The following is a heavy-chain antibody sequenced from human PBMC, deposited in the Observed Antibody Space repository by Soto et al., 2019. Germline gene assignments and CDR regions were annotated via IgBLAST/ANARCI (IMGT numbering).Heavy chain of an antibody. CDR2: IIPIFGTA. CDR1: GGSFNRHT. V-gene: IGHV1-69*01. Sequence: QVQLVQSGAEVRKPGSSVRVSCKASGGSFNRHTISWVRQAPGQGLEWMGGIIPIFGTANHAQKFQGRVTIIADESTSTVYMELSSLRSDDTAIYYCARGWGHDSTDYYYAYWGQGTLVIGSS. D-gene: IGHD3-22*01. J-gene: IGHJ4*02. CDR3: ARGWGHDSTDYYYAY.